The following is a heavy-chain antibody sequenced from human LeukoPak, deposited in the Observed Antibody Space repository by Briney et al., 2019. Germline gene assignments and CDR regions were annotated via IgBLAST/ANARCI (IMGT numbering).Heavy chain of an antibody. CDR2: ISGSGGST. J-gene: IGHJ3*02. CDR1: GFTFSSYA. V-gene: IGHV3-23*01. D-gene: IGHD3-22*01. Sequence: PGGSLRLSCAASGFTFSSYAMSWVRQAPGKGLEWVSAISGSGGSTYYADSVKGRFTISRDNSKNTLYLQMNSLRAEDTAVYYCAKDHPPMIVVVITSLDAFDICGQGTMVTVSS. CDR3: AKDHPPMIVVVITSLDAFDI.